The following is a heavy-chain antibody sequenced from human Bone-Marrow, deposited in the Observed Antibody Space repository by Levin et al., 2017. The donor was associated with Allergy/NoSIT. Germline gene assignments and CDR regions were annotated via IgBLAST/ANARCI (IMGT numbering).Heavy chain of an antibody. J-gene: IGHJ4*02. D-gene: IGHD2-2*01. V-gene: IGHV3-48*02. CDR2: INSISSAI. CDR1: GSAFTSHS. CDR3: AREYSSKARFDY. Sequence: AASVKVSCAGSGSAFTSHSINWVRQAPGKGLEWISFINSISSAIYYADSVKGRFTISRDHAQNSVYLQMNSLRDEDTAMYYCAREYSSKARFDYWGQGTLVTVSS.